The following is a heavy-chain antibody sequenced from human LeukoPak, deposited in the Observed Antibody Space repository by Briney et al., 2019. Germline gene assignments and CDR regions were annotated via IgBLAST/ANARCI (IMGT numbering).Heavy chain of an antibody. J-gene: IGHJ5*02. D-gene: IGHD3-3*01. Sequence: SGGSLRLSCAASGFTFSSYAMSWVRQAPGKGLEWVSAISGSGGSTYYADSVKGRFTISRGNSKNTLYLQMHSLRAEDTAVYYCAKDPYDFWTGYYGGNWFDPWGQGTLVTVSS. CDR1: GFTFSSYA. CDR3: AKDPYDFWTGYYGGNWFDP. CDR2: ISGSGGST. V-gene: IGHV3-23*01.